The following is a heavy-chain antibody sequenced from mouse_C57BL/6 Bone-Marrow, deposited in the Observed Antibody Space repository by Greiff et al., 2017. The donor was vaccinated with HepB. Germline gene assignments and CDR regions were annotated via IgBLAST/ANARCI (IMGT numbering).Heavy chain of an antibody. D-gene: IGHD1-1*01. CDR3: TTRGLLRFLFDY. CDR1: GFNIKDYY. Sequence: EVQLQQSGAELVRPGASVKLSCTASGFNIKDYYMHWVKQRPEQGLEWIGRIDPEDGDTEYAPKFKGKATMTADTSSNTAYLQLSSLTSEDTAVYYCTTRGLLRFLFDYWGQGTTLTVSS. J-gene: IGHJ2*01. CDR2: IDPEDGDT. V-gene: IGHV14-1*01.